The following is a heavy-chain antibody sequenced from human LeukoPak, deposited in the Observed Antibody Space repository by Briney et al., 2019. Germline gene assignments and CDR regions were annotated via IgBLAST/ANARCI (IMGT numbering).Heavy chain of an antibody. J-gene: IGHJ6*03. D-gene: IGHD3-10*01. Sequence: ASVKVSCKVSGYTLTELSMHWVRQAPGKGLEWMGGFDPEDGETIYAQKFQGRVTMTEDTSTDTAYMELSSLRSDDTAVYYRARVVIWFGELLGPMDVWGKGTTVTVSS. CDR2: FDPEDGET. CDR3: ARVVIWFGELLGPMDV. CDR1: GYTLTELS. V-gene: IGHV1-24*01.